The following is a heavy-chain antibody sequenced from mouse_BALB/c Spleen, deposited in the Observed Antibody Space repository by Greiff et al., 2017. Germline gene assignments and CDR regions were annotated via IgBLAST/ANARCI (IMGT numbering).Heavy chain of an antibody. D-gene: IGHD1-1*01. J-gene: IGHJ3*01. V-gene: IGHV3-6*02. CDR3: ARGDYGSSFAWFAY. CDR1: GYSITSGYY. Sequence: VQLQQSGPGLVKPSQSLSLTCSVTGYSITSGYYWNWIRQFPGNKLEWMGYISYDGSNNYNPSLKNRISITRDTSKNQFFLKLNSVTTEDTATYYCARGDYGSSFAWFAYWGQGTLVTVSA. CDR2: ISYDGSN.